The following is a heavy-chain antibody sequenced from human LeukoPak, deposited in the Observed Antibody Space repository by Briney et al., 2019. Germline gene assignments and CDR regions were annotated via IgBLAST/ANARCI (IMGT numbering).Heavy chain of an antibody. CDR1: GFTVSSNY. V-gene: IGHV3-53*01. Sequence: PGGSLRLSCAASGFTVSSNYMSWVRQAPGKGLEWVSVIYSGGSTYYADSVKGRFTISRDDSKNTLYLQMNSLRAEDTAVYYCAIGDDYGDYGYFQHWGQGTLVTVSS. CDR3: AIGDDYGDYGYFQH. J-gene: IGHJ1*01. D-gene: IGHD4-17*01. CDR2: IYSGGST.